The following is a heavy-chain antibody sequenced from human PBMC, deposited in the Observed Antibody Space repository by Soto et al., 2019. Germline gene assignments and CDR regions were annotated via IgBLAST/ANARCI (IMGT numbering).Heavy chain of an antibody. Sequence: SATLSLTCTVSGGSISSYYWSWIRQPPGKGLEWIGYIYYSGSTNYNPSLKSRVTISVDTSKNQFSLKLSSVTAADTAVYYCARGNSLSDFWRGYYRSKSYYGLDGWGQGTTVMVSS. CDR3: ARGNSLSDFWRGYYRSKSYYGLDG. CDR2: IYYSGST. CDR1: GGSISSYY. D-gene: IGHD3-3*01. V-gene: IGHV4-59*01. J-gene: IGHJ6*02.